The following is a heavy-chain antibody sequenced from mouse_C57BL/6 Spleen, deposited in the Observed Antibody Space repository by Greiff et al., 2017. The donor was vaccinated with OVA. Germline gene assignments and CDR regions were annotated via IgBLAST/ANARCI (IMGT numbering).Heavy chain of an antibody. CDR2: IYPGDGDT. V-gene: IGHV1-80*01. CDR3: ASSDYYCSSLYAMDY. J-gene: IGHJ4*01. D-gene: IGHD1-1*01. CDR1: GYAFSSYW. Sequence: VQLQQSGAELVKPGASVKISCKASGYAFSSYWMNWVKQRPGKGLEWIGQIYPGDGDTNYNGKFKGKATLTADKSSSTAYMQLSSLTSEDSAVYFCASSDYYCSSLYAMDYWGQGTSVTVSS.